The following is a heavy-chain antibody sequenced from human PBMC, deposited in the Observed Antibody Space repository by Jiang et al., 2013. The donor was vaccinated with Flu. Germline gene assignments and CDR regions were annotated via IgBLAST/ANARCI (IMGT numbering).Heavy chain of an antibody. J-gene: IGHJ2*01. CDR2: IFYSGKT. V-gene: IGHV4-59*01. CDR3: ARFLTPSLGLSRYWYFDL. D-gene: IGHD1-26*01. Sequence: LLKPSETLSLTCTVSGGSISSYSWSWIRQPPGKGLEWIGYIFYSGKTNYNPSLKSRVTISVDTSKNQSSLKLSSVTAADTAVYYCARFLTPSLGLSRYWYFDLWGRGTLVTVSS. CDR1: GGSISSYS.